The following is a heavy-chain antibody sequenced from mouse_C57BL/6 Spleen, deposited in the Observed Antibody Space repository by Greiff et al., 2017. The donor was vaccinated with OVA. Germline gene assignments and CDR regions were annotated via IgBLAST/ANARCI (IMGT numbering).Heavy chain of an antibody. J-gene: IGHJ3*01. Sequence: EVMLVESGGGLVKPGGSLKLSCAASGFTFSSYAMSWVRQTPEKRLEWVATISDGGSYTYYPDNVKGRFTISRDNAKNNLYLQMSHLKSEDTAMYYGARYYYGSSYFAYWGQGTLVTVSA. V-gene: IGHV5-4*03. CDR1: GFTFSSYA. D-gene: IGHD1-1*01. CDR2: ISDGGSYT. CDR3: ARYYYGSSYFAY.